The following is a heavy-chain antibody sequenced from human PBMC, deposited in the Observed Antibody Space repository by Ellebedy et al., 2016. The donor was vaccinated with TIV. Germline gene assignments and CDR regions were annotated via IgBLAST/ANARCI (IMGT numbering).Heavy chain of an antibody. CDR2: AYWDDDN. CDR1: GFSLVTSGVG. V-gene: IGHV2-5*02. J-gene: IGHJ5*02. D-gene: IGHD6-13*01. CDR3: AHRGLDSSSWYGNWFDP. Sequence: SGPTLVKPTQTLTLTCTFSGFSLVTSGVGVGWLRQPPGKALEWLAFAYWDDDNRYNPFLRSRLTITKDTSKNQVVLTMTNMDPVDTATYYCAHRGLDSSSWYGNWFDPWGQGTLVTVSS.